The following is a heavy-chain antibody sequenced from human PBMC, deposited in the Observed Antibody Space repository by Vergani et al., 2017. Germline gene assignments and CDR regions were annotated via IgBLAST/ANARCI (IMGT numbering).Heavy chain of an antibody. CDR3: ARGRLLLWFGESNNWFDP. V-gene: IGHV4-39*01. D-gene: IGHD3-10*01. CDR1: GGSISSSSYY. CDR2: IDYGGST. Sequence: QLQLQESGPGLVKPSETLSLTCTVSGGSISSSSYYWGWIRQPPGKGLEWIGSIDYGGSTYYNPSLKSRVTISVDTSKSQFSLKLSSVTAADTAVYYCARGRLLLWFGESNNWFDPWGQGTLVTVSS. J-gene: IGHJ5*02.